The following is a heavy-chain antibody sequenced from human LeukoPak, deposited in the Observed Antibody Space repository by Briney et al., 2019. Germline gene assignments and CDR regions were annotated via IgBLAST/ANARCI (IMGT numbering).Heavy chain of an antibody. CDR3: ARHGLFGCNDVGCYRSFFYYGMDV. CDR1: GHDFPDYW. J-gene: IGHJ6*02. Sequence: GESLKISCRASGHDFPDYWIGWVRQMPGKGLEWMGTIFPRDSNTVYGPSFQGQVTIPVDTSISTAYLQWSSLKASDTAIYYCARHGLFGCNDVGCYRSFFYYGMDVWGQGTAVTVSS. CDR2: IFPRDSNT. V-gene: IGHV5-51*01. D-gene: IGHD2-15*01.